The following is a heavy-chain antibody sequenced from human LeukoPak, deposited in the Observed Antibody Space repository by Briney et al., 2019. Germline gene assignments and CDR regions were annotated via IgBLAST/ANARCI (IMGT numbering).Heavy chain of an antibody. D-gene: IGHD3-16*01. CDR2: ISGSGGST. CDR1: GFMFSNYA. V-gene: IGHV3-23*01. CDR3: AKAALGTWGWVIDY. J-gene: IGHJ4*02. Sequence: GGSLRLSCAASGFMFSNYAMSWVRQAPGKGLEWVSAISGSGGSTYYADSVKGRFTISRDNSKNTLYLQMNSLRAEDTAVYYCAKAALGTWGWVIDYWGQGTLVTVSS.